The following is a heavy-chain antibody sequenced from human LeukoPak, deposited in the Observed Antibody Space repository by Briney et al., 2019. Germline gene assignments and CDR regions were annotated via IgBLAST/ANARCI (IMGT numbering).Heavy chain of an antibody. V-gene: IGHV4-61*02. CDR3: ASTRAPLAAFDI. Sequence: PSQTLSLTCTVSGGSISSGSYYWSWIRQPAGKGLEWIGRIYTSGSTNYNPSLKSRVTMSVDTSKNQFSLKLSSVTAADTAVYYCASTRAPLAAFDIWGQGTMVTVSS. D-gene: IGHD1-1*01. CDR1: GGSISSGSYY. CDR2: IYTSGST. J-gene: IGHJ3*02.